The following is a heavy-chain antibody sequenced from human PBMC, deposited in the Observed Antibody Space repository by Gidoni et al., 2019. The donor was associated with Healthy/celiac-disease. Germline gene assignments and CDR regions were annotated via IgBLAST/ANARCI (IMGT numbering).Heavy chain of an antibody. V-gene: IGHV4-59*01. D-gene: IGHD3-10*01. CDR1: GGSISSYY. CDR2: IYYSGST. Sequence: QVQLQESGPGLVKPSETLSLTCTVSGGSISSYYWSWIRQPPGKGLEWIGYIYYSGSTNYNPSLKSRVTISVDTSKNQCSLKLSSVTAADTAVYYCAGDYGSGSYVPTDYWGQGTLVTVSS. J-gene: IGHJ4*02. CDR3: AGDYGSGSYVPTDY.